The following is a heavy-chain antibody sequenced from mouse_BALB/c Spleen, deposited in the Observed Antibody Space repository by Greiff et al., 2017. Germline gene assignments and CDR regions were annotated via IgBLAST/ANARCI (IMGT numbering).Heavy chain of an antibody. J-gene: IGHJ1*01. V-gene: IGHV1-9*01. CDR3: ARHGNYYWYFDV. Sequence: QVQLQQSGAELMKPGASVKISCKATGYTFSSYWIEWVKQRPGHGLEWIGEILPGSGSTNYNEKFKGKATFTADTSSNTAYMQLSSLTSEDSAVSYCARHGNYYWYFDVWGAGTTVTVSS. CDR2: ILPGSGST. CDR1: GYTFSSYW. D-gene: IGHD2-1*01.